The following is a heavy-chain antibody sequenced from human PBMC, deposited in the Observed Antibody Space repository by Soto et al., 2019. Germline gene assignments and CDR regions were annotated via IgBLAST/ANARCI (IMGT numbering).Heavy chain of an antibody. D-gene: IGHD6-13*01. V-gene: IGHV4-31*01. CDR3: ARDAPAAAIKYYYYYGMDV. J-gene: IGHJ6*02. CDR2: IYYSGST. CDR1: GGSISSGGYY. Sequence: QVQLQESGPGLVKPSQTLSLTCTVSGGSISSGGYYWSCIRQHPGKGLEWIGYIYYSGSTYYNPSINRLVTISVDTSKNPFCLRRSSVTAADTAVYYCARDAPAAAIKYYYYYGMDVWGQGTTVTVSS.